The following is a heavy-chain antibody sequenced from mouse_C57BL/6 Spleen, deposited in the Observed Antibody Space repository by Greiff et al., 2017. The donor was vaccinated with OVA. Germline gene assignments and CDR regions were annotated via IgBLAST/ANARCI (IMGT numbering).Heavy chain of an antibody. V-gene: IGHV2-9-1*01. CDR3: ARIGGSNWYFDV. J-gene: IGHJ1*03. CDR2: IWTGGGT. D-gene: IGHD1-1*01. CDR1: GFSLTSYS. Sequence: VQLKESGPGLVAPSPSLSISCTASGFSLTSYSISWVRQPPGKGLEWLGVIWTGGGTNYNSALKSRLSISKDNSTCQVFLRMNSLQTDDTAGYYCARIGGSNWYFDVWGTGTTVTVSS.